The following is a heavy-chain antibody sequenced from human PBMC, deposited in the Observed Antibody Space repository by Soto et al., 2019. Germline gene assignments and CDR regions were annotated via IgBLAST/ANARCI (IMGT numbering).Heavy chain of an antibody. CDR1: GDTFNFYT. V-gene: IGHV1-69*02. Sequence: QVQLVQSGAEVKKPGSSVKVSCKASGDTFNFYTINWVRQAPGLGLEWMGRFNPILSFSNSALKFQGRVTLTADKSACTADMVLRSLRSEDTGIYYGATIFGSGSRAFDYWGQGALVTVSS. CDR2: FNPILSFS. J-gene: IGHJ4*02. D-gene: IGHD3-10*01. CDR3: ATIFGSGSRAFDY.